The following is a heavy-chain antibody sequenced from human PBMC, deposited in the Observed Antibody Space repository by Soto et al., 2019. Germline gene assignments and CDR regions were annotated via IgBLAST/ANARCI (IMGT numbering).Heavy chain of an antibody. J-gene: IGHJ3*02. CDR1: GYSFPSHG. CDR2: ISGYNGNT. D-gene: IGHD2-15*01. V-gene: IGHV1-18*04. Sequence: ASVKVSCEASGYSFPSHGISWVRQAPGQGLEWMGWISGYNGNTNYAQNLQGRVTMTTDTSTSTAYMELRSLRSDDTAVYYCARAVGYSYAFDIWGQGTMVTVSS. CDR3: ARAVGYSYAFDI.